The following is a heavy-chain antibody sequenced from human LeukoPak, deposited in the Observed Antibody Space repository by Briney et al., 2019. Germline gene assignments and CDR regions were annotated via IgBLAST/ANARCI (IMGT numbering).Heavy chain of an antibody. Sequence: PGGSLRLSCAASGFTFSSYWMSWVRQASGEGLEWVGRIRSKANSYATAYAESAKGRFTMSRDDSKNTAYLQMSSLKTEDTGVYYCTRLLEMVNVAEGNEGLFDSWGQGTLVTVSS. D-gene: IGHD5-18*01. CDR1: GFTFSSYW. J-gene: IGHJ4*02. V-gene: IGHV3-73*01. CDR2: IRSKANSYAT. CDR3: TRLLEMVNVAEGNEGLFDS.